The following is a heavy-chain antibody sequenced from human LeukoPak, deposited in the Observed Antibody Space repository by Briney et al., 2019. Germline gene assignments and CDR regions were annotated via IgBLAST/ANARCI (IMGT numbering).Heavy chain of an antibody. CDR3: ARGPVVPGYGMDV. V-gene: IGHV3-33*08. Sequence: GRSLRLSCAASGFTFSSYGMHWVRQAPGKGLEWVAVIWYDGSNKYYADSVKGRFTISRDNSKNTLYLQMNSLRAEDTAVYYCARGPVVPGYGMDVWGQGTTVTVSS. D-gene: IGHD2-2*01. CDR2: IWYDGSNK. CDR1: GFTFSSYG. J-gene: IGHJ6*02.